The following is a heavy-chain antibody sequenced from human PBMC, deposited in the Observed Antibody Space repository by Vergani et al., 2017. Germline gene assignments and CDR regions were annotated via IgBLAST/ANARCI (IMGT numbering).Heavy chain of an antibody. J-gene: IGHJ4*02. Sequence: QVQLVQSGAEVKTPGASVKVSCKASGYTFTGYYMHWVRQAPGQGLEWMGWINPNSGGTNYAQKLQGRVTMTRDTSISTAYMELSRLRSDDTAVYYCARESLVYGSGSGYWGQGTLVTVSS. D-gene: IGHD3-10*01. V-gene: IGHV1-2*02. CDR2: INPNSGGT. CDR1: GYTFTGYY. CDR3: ARESLVYGSGSGY.